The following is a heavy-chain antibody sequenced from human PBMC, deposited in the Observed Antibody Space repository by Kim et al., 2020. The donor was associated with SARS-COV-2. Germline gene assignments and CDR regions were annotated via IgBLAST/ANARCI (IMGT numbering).Heavy chain of an antibody. V-gene: IGHV3-33*01. D-gene: IGHD3-3*01. CDR1: GFTFSRYG. J-gene: IGHJ6*03. CDR3: ARDGSVRIFGVVINYYYMDV. CDR2: IWSDGSNE. Sequence: GGSLRLSCAASGFTFSRYGMHWVRQAPGQGLEWVAVIWSDGSNENYGDPVKGRFTISRDNSKNTLYLQMNSLRAEDTAVYYCARDGSVRIFGVVINYYYMDVWGKGTTVTVSS.